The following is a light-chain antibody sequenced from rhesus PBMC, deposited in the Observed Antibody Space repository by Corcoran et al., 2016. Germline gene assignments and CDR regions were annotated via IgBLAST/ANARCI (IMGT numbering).Light chain of an antibody. Sequence: DIQMTQSPSSLSASVGDKVTITCRASQGISSWLAWYQQKPGKALKLLIYAASSVQSGGPSRFSGSGSVTEYTLTISSLQPEDFATYYCQQGYNTPVTFGPGTKLDIK. CDR1: QGISSW. J-gene: IGKJ3*01. V-gene: IGKV1-18*01. CDR2: AAS. CDR3: QQGYNTPVT.